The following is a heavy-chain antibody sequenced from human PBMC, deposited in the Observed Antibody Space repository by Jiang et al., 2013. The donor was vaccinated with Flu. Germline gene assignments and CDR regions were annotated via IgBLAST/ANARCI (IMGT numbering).Heavy chain of an antibody. CDR3: ARRLPAAILGMDV. CDR1: GFTVSSNY. D-gene: IGHD2-2*01. J-gene: IGHJ6*02. V-gene: IGHV3-66*02. CDR2: IYSGGST. Sequence: VQLLESGGGLVQPGGSLRLSCAASGFTVSSNYMSWVRQAPGKGLEWVSVIYSGGSTYYADSVKGRFTISRDNSKNTLYLQMNSLRAEDTAVYYCARRLPAAILGMDVWGQGTTVTVSS.